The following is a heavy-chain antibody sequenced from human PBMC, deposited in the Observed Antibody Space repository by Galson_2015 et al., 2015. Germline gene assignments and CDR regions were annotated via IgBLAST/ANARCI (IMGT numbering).Heavy chain of an antibody. CDR3: TTDIDYYDSSGYIDY. J-gene: IGHJ4*02. D-gene: IGHD3-22*01. CDR1: GFTFSNDW. CDR2: IKSKTDGGTT. V-gene: IGHV3-15*01. Sequence: SLRLSCAASGFTFSNDWMSWVRQAPGKGLEWVGRIKSKTDGGTTDYAAPVKGRFTISRDDSKNTLYLQMNSLKTEGTAVYYCTTDIDYYDSSGYIDYWGQGTLVTVPS.